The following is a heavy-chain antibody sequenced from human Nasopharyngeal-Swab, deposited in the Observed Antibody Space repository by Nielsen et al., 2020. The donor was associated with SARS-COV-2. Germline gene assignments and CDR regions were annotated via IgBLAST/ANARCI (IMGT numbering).Heavy chain of an antibody. CDR1: GGSISSGDYY. Sequence: SETLSLTCTVSGGSISSGDYYWSWIRQPPGKGLEWIGYIYYSGSTYYNPSLKSRVTISVDTSKNQFSLKLSSVTAADTAVYYCARGLSEPDCSSTSCYSSDFRYFDLWGRGTLVTVSS. J-gene: IGHJ2*01. V-gene: IGHV4-30-4*01. D-gene: IGHD2-2*02. CDR3: ARGLSEPDCSSTSCYSSDFRYFDL. CDR2: IYYSGST.